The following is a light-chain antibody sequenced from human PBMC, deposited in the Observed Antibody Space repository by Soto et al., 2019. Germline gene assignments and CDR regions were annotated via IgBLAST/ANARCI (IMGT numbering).Light chain of an antibody. CDR2: GAS. CDR1: QSVGSTY. CDR3: QQRSNWSSIT. Sequence: EIVLTQSPGTLSLSPGERATLSCRASQSVGSTYLAWYQQKPGQAPRLLIFGASSRATGIPDRFSGSGSGTDFTLTISRLEPEDFAVFYCQQRSNWSSITFGQGTRVEIK. J-gene: IGKJ5*01. V-gene: IGKV3D-20*02.